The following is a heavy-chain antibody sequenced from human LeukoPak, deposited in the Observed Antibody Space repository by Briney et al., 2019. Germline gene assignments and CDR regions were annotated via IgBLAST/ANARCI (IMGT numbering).Heavy chain of an antibody. CDR2: ISGSGGST. V-gene: IGHV3-23*01. Sequence: GGSLRFSCAASGFTFSSYAMSWVRQAPGKGLEWVSAISGSGGSTYYADSVKGRFTISRDNSKNTLFLQMNSLRAEDTALYYCAKGRGITMIVVINWGQGTLVTVSS. CDR1: GFTFSSYA. J-gene: IGHJ4*02. CDR3: AKGRGITMIVVIN. D-gene: IGHD3-22*01.